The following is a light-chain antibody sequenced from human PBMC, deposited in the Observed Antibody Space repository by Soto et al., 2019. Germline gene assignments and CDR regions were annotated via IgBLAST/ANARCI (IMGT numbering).Light chain of an antibody. CDR1: SSNIGNNY. CDR3: GTWDSSLSAGDVV. Sequence: QSVLTQPPSVSAAPGQKVTISCSGSSSNIGNNYVSWYQQLPGTAPKLLIYENNKRPSGIPDRFSDSKSGTSATLGITGLQTGDEADYYCGTWDSSLSAGDVVFGGGTKLTVL. CDR2: ENN. V-gene: IGLV1-51*02. J-gene: IGLJ2*01.